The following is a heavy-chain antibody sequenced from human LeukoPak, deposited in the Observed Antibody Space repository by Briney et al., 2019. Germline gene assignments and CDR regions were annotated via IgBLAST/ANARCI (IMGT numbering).Heavy chain of an antibody. D-gene: IGHD2-15*01. Sequence: SETLSLTCTVSGGSISGSISSYYWNWIRQPPGKGLEWIGYIYYSGSTNYNPSLKSRVTISVDTSKNQFSLKMTSVTAADTAVYYCASFYCSGGSCYQYYYYYYMDVWGKGTTVTISS. V-gene: IGHV4-61*01. CDR3: ASFYCSGGSCYQYYYYYYMDV. CDR2: IYYSGST. CDR1: GGSISGSISSYY. J-gene: IGHJ6*03.